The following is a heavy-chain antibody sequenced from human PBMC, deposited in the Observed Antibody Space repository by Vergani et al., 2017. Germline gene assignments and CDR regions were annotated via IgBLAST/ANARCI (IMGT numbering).Heavy chain of an antibody. D-gene: IGHD4-11*01. Sequence: QVQLQQWGGGLLKPSETLSLTCVVNGGSFTSYHWTWIRQSTGEGLEWVGDIDHTGRPDYNPSLKRRLTMSVDKSRNQFSLTHNSVTATDTAIYFCARVNTETNGHLYYYYYMDVWGQGTAVTVS. CDR3: ARVNTETNGHLYYYYYMDV. CDR2: IDHTGRP. CDR1: GGSFTSYH. J-gene: IGHJ6*03. V-gene: IGHV4-34*01.